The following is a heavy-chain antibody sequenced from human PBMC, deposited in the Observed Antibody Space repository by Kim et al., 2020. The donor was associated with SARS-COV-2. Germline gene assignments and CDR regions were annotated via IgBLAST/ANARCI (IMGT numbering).Heavy chain of an antibody. Sequence: YADPVKDRFTISRDNSTNPLYLQMTGLRAEDTAVYDCSSGCSGGSCFDYWGQGTLVTVSS. J-gene: IGHJ4*02. V-gene: IGHV3-30*01. CDR3: SSGCSGGSCFDY. D-gene: IGHD2-15*01.